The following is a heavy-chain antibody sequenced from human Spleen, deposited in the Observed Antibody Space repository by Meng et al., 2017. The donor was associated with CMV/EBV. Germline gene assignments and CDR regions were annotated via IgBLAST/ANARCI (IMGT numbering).Heavy chain of an antibody. CDR1: NYTFTSNA. J-gene: IGHJ4*02. CDR2: ISTHNAEA. Sequence: ASVKVSCKASNYTFTSNAISWVRQAPGQGLEWMGWISTHNAEANYAQKFQGRVTMTTDTSTSTAYMELRSLRSDDTAVYYCARDRYCSSPNCYTLWYFDYWGQGTLVTVSS. CDR3: ARDRYCSSPNCYTLWYFDY. V-gene: IGHV1-18*04. D-gene: IGHD2-2*02.